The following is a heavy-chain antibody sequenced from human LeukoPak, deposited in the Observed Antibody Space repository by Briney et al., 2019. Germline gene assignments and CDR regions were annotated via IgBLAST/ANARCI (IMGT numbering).Heavy chain of an antibody. V-gene: IGHV3-11*01. D-gene: IGHD3-16*02. CDR3: ARDYQSNYFDF. J-gene: IGHJ4*02. CDR1: GFTFSDYY. CDR2: ISSSGSTI. Sequence: PGGSLRLSCAASGFTFSDYYMSWIRQAPGKGLEWVSYISSSGSTIYFADSVKGRFTISRDNAKNSLYLQMNSLRAEDTVVYYCARDYQSNYFDFWGQGTLVTVSS.